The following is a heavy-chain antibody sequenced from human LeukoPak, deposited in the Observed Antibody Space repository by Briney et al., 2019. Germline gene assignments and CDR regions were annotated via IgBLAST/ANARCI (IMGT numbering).Heavy chain of an antibody. Sequence: ASVKVSCKASGGTFSSYAISWVRQAPGQGLEGMGGIIPIFGTANYAQKFQGRVTITADKSTSTAYMELSSLRSEDTAVYYCARAGYCSSTSCYSYGMDVWGKGTTVTVSS. CDR1: GGTFSSYA. V-gene: IGHV1-69*06. D-gene: IGHD2-2*01. CDR2: IIPIFGTA. J-gene: IGHJ6*04. CDR3: ARAGYCSSTSCYSYGMDV.